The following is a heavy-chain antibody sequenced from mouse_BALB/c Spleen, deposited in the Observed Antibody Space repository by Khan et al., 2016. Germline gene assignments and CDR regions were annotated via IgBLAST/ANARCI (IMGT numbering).Heavy chain of an antibody. CDR1: GFHIKDTY. D-gene: IGHD1-1*01. Sequence: VQLQQSGAELVKPGASVKLSCTASGFHIKDTYMHWVKQRPEQGLEWIGRIDPANGNTNYDPKFQGKATITADTSSNTAYLQLSSLTSEDTAVYYCAREGISTVDSMNYWRHRTTVT. J-gene: IGHJ4*01. CDR2: IDPANGNT. V-gene: IGHV14-3*02. CDR3: AREGISTVDSMNY.